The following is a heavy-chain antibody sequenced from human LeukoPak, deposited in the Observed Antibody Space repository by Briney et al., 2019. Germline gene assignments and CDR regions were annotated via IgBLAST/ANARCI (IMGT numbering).Heavy chain of an antibody. Sequence: PSETLSLTCAVYGGSFSGYYWSWIRQPPGKGLEWIGEINHSGSTNYNPSLKSRVTISVDTSKNQFSLKLSSVTAADTAVYYCARPRRFYYGSGTQGGAWFDPWGQGTLVTVSS. CDR2: INHSGST. V-gene: IGHV4-34*01. CDR3: ARPRRFYYGSGTQGGAWFDP. CDR1: GGSFSGYY. D-gene: IGHD3-10*01. J-gene: IGHJ5*02.